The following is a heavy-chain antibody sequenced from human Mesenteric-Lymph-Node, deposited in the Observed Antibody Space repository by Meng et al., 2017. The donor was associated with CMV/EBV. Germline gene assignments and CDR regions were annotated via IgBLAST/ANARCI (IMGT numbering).Heavy chain of an antibody. D-gene: IGHD1-1*01. CDR3: ARGPGWNDLNWFDP. V-gene: IGHV4-34*01. CDR1: GFTFSNYA. Sequence: ESLKISCAVSGFTFSNYAMSWVRQPPGKGLEWIGEIYHSGSTNYNPPLKSRVTISVDTSKNQFSLKLSSVTAADTAVYYCARGPGWNDLNWFDPWGQGTLVTVSS. J-gene: IGHJ5*02. CDR2: IYHSGST.